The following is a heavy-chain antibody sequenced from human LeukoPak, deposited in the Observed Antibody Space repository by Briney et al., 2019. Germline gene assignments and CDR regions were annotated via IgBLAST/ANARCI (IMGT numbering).Heavy chain of an antibody. Sequence: ASVKVSCKASGYTFTGYCLHWVRQAPGQGLEWMGWINPNSGYTNYAQKFQGRVTMTRDTSISTAYMELSRLRSDDTAVYYCARLADCSSSSCRSFDYWGQGTLVTVSS. CDR2: INPNSGYT. D-gene: IGHD2-2*01. CDR1: GYTFTGYC. CDR3: ARLADCSSSSCRSFDY. J-gene: IGHJ4*02. V-gene: IGHV1-2*02.